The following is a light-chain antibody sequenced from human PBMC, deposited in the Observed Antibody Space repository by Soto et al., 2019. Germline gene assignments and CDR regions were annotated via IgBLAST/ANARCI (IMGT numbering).Light chain of an antibody. V-gene: IGLV2-14*01. CDR3: SSYTSSSTFNWV. Sequence: QSVLTQPASVSGSPGQSITISCTGTSSDVGGYNYVSWYQQHPGKAPKLMIYEVSNRPSGVSNRFSGSKSGNTASLTISGLQAVDEADYYCSSYTSSSTFNWVFGGGTKLTVL. J-gene: IGLJ3*02. CDR1: SSDVGGYNY. CDR2: EVS.